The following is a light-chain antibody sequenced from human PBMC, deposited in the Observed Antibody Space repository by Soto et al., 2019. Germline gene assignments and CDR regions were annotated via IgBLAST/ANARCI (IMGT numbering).Light chain of an antibody. CDR1: QSVSSSY. Sequence: EIVLTQSPGTLPLSPGERATLSCRASQSVSSSYLAWHQQKPGQAPRLLIYGASSRATGIPDRFSGSGSGTDFTLTISRLEPEDFAVYYCQQYGSSPPMYTFGQGTKLEIK. CDR3: QQYGSSPPMYT. J-gene: IGKJ2*01. V-gene: IGKV3-20*01. CDR2: GAS.